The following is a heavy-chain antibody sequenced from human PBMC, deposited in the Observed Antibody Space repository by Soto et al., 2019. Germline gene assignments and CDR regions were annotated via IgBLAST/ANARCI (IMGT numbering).Heavy chain of an antibody. J-gene: IGHJ4*02. V-gene: IGHV1-69*01. D-gene: IGHD2-2*01. CDR1: GGPFNTFG. CDR3: ARTRQRRPVFYVDY. CDR2: IIPKYGTT. Sequence: QVQLMQSGDEVTKPGSSVKVSCKASGGPFNTFGISWVRQAPGQGLEWMGGIIPKYGTTNYARRFQGRVTITADESTTPAYLELSSLRHDDTAIYYCARTRQRRPVFYVDYWGQGTPISVTS.